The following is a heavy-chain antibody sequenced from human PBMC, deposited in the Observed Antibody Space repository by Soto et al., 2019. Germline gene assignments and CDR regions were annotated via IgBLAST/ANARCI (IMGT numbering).Heavy chain of an antibody. CDR1: GFTFSSYG. V-gene: IGHV3-30*03. D-gene: IGHD6-19*01. CDR2: ISYDGSNK. J-gene: IGHJ4*02. Sequence: QTGGSLRLSCAASGFTFSSYGMHWVRHAPGKGLEWVAVISYDGSNKYYADSVKGRFTISRDNSKNTLYLQMNSLRAEDTAVYYCAGIAVAGYWGQGTLVTVSS. CDR3: AGIAVAGY.